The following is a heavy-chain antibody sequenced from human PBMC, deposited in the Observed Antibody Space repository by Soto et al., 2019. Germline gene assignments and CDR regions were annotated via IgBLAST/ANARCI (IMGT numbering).Heavy chain of an antibody. V-gene: IGHV1-18*01. Sequence: QVQLVQSGAEVKKPGASVKVSCKASGYTFTSYGISWVRQAPGQGLEWMGWISVYNGNTNYAQKLQGRVTMTTDTSTSTAYMELRSLRSDDTAMYYCAREGLTAMDPYYFDCWGQGTLVTVSS. CDR2: ISVYNGNT. D-gene: IGHD5-18*01. CDR1: GYTFTSYG. J-gene: IGHJ4*02. CDR3: AREGLTAMDPYYFDC.